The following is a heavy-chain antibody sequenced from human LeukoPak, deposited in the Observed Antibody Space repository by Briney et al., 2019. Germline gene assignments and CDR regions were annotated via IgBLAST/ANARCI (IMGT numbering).Heavy chain of an antibody. CDR1: GGSISSYY. Sequence: SETLSLTCTVSGGSISSYYWSWIRQPAGKGLEWMGLIYTSGSTNYNPPRKSRVTMSVATSKNQSSLNLSSVSAADTAVYYCARLPYCGSGGCPMTGNWFDPWGQGTLVTVSS. CDR3: ARLPYCGSGGCPMTGNWFDP. J-gene: IGHJ5*02. D-gene: IGHD3-10*01. V-gene: IGHV4-4*07. CDR2: IYTSGST.